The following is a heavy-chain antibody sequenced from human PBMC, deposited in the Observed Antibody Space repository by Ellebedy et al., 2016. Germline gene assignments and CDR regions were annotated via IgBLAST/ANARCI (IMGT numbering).Heavy chain of an antibody. V-gene: IGHV4-59*01. CDR1: GDSISSYY. J-gene: IGHJ4*02. CDR3: ARVRYGDYGIDY. CDR2: ISYSGST. D-gene: IGHD4-17*01. Sequence: SETLSLTCTVSGDSISSYYWTWIRQHPGKGLECIGYISYSGSTNYNPSLKSRVTISEDTSKNQFSLRLRSVTAADTAVYFCARVRYGDYGIDYWGQGTLVTVSS.